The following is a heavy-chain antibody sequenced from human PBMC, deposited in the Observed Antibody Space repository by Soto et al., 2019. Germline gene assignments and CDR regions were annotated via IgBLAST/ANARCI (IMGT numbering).Heavy chain of an antibody. CDR2: INPDSGTT. J-gene: IGHJ4*02. D-gene: IGHD1-26*01. Sequence: ASVKVSCKASGYTFTNYFMHWVRQAPGQGLEWMGIINPDSGTTNYAQKFQGRVTFTRDTSAGTVYMQLSILTSEDTAVYYCARDDSGFSGSHYIDYFNYWGQGALVTVSS. CDR3: ARDDSGFSGSHYIDYFNY. V-gene: IGHV1-46*01. CDR1: GYTFTNYF.